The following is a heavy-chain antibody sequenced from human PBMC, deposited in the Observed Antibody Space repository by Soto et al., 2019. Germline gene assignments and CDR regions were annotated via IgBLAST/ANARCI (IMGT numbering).Heavy chain of an antibody. D-gene: IGHD6-13*01. CDR1: GFTFSSYW. CDR3: ARDEAAQYYFDY. Sequence: EVQLVESGGGLVQPGGSLRLSCAASGFTFSSYWMHWVRQAPGKGLVWVSRINSDGSSTSYADSVKGQFTISRDNAKNTLYLQMNSLRAEDTAVYYCARDEAAQYYFDYWGQGTLVTVSS. CDR2: INSDGSST. V-gene: IGHV3-74*01. J-gene: IGHJ4*02.